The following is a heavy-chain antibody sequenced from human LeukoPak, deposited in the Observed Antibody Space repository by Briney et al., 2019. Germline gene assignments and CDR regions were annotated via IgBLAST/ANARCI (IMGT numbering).Heavy chain of an antibody. CDR2: IYESGST. CDR3: ARGRIGGPKAPFDY. Sequence: SETLSLTCTVSGGSLTNYYWSWIRQPPGKGLEWFGHIYESGSTTYNPSLESRVTISVDTSKNQFSLRLSSVTAADTALYYCARGRIGGPKAPFDYWGQGTLVTVSS. D-gene: IGHD3-16*01. V-gene: IGHV4-59*01. CDR1: GGSLTNYY. J-gene: IGHJ4*02.